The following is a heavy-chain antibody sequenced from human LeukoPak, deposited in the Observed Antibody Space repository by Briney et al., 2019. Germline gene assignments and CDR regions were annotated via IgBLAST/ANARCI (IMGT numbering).Heavy chain of an antibody. CDR2: INAGNGNT. D-gene: IGHD6-6*01. CDR1: GYTFTSYA. J-gene: IGHJ5*02. V-gene: IGHV1-3*03. Sequence: ASVKVSCKASGYTFTSYAMHWVRQAPGQRLEWMGWINAGNGNTKYSQEFQGRVTITRDTSASTAYMELSSLRSEDMAVYYCARDSSSADYNWFDPWGQGTLVTVSS. CDR3: ARDSSSADYNWFDP.